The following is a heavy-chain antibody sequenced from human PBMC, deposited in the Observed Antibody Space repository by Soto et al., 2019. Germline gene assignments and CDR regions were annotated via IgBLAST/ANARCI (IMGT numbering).Heavy chain of an antibody. CDR3: ARDGSGYDFWSGPYFFDY. CDR2: IYYNGRT. CDR1: GGSISTYY. D-gene: IGHD3-3*01. J-gene: IGHJ4*02. Sequence: SETLSLTCTVSGGSISTYYLSWIRQPPGKGLEWIGYIYYNGRTNYNPSLESRVTISLDTSKSQFSLKLSSVSAADTAVYYCARDGSGYDFWSGPYFFDYWGPGTLVAVSS. V-gene: IGHV4-59*01.